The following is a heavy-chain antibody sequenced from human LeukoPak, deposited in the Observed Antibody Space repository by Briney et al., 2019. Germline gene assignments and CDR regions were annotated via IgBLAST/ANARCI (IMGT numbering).Heavy chain of an antibody. CDR2: INPNSGGT. V-gene: IGHV1-2*02. Sequence: ASVKVSCKASGYTFTGYYRHWVRQAPGQGLEWMGWINPNSGGTNYAQKFQGRVTMTRDTSISTAYMELSRLRSDDTAVYYCANYDFWSGYYVTWGQGILVTVSS. J-gene: IGHJ5*02. CDR1: GYTFTGYY. CDR3: ANYDFWSGYYVT. D-gene: IGHD3-3*01.